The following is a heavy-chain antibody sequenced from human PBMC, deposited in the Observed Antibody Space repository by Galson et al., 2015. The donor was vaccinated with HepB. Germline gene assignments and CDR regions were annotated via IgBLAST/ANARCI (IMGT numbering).Heavy chain of an antibody. D-gene: IGHD5-18*01. J-gene: IGHJ3*02. V-gene: IGHV3-11*05. Sequence: SLRLSCAASGFTFSDYYMSWIRQAPGKGLEWVSYISSSSSYTNYADSVKGRFTISRDNAKNSLYLQMNSLRAEDTAVYYCARGWVVDTAMDAFDIWGQGTMVTVSS. CDR2: ISSSSSYT. CDR3: ARGWVVDTAMDAFDI. CDR1: GFTFSDYY.